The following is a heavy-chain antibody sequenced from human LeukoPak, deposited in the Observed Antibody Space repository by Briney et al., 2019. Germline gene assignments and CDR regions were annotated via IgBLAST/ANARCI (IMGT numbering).Heavy chain of an antibody. CDR1: DFSLSSFW. CDR3: ARAPNSGGLRYFDWGYYYYGMDV. CDR2: IKRDGSDK. J-gene: IGHJ6*02. Sequence: GGSLRLSCAASDFSLSSFWMSWVRQAPGKGLEWVANIKRDGSDKNYVDPVKGRFTISRDNAKNTLYLQMNSLRAEDTAVYYCARAPNSGGLRYFDWGYYYYGMDVWGQGTTVTVSS. D-gene: IGHD3-9*01. V-gene: IGHV3-7*01.